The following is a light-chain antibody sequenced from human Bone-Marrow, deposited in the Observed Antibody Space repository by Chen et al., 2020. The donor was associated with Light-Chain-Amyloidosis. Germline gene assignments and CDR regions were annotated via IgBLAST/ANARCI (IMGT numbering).Light chain of an antibody. J-gene: IGKJ3*01. CDR2: KVS. CDR3: MQGTSWPFT. Sequence: DVAMPQSPLYLPVPLAQPASISCKSSQSLVHSDGNTYLSWFQQRPGQSPRRLIYKVSNRDSGVPDRYSGSGSGSDFTLNISRVEAEDVGIYYCMQGTSWPFTFGPGTKVDIK. CDR1: QSLVHSDGNTY. V-gene: IGKV2-30*02.